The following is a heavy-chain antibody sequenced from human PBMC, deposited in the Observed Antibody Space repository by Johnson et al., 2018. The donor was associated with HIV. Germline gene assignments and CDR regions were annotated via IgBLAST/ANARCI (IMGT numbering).Heavy chain of an antibody. Sequence: VQLVESGGGLIQPGGSLRLSCAASGFTVSSNYMSWVRQAPGKGLEWVSVIYSGGSTGYADSVKGRVTISRDNAKNTLYLQMDSLRAEDTAVYYCTTGLMSAFDMWGQGTMVTVSS. V-gene: IGHV3-53*03. CDR3: TTGLMSAFDM. CDR2: IYSGGST. D-gene: IGHD3-16*01. CDR1: GFTVSSNY. J-gene: IGHJ3*02.